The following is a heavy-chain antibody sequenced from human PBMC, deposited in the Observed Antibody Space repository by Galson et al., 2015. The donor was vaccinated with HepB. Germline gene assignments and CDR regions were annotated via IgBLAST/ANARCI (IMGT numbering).Heavy chain of an antibody. CDR2: ISAYNGNT. CDR1: GYTFTSYG. Sequence: SVTVSCKASGYTFTSYGISWVRQAPGQGLEWMGWISAYNGNTNYAQKLQGRVTMTTDTSTSTAYMELRSLRSDDTAVYYCARVAAATDAFDIWGQGTMVTVSS. CDR3: ARVAAATDAFDI. J-gene: IGHJ3*02. D-gene: IGHD6-13*01. V-gene: IGHV1-18*01.